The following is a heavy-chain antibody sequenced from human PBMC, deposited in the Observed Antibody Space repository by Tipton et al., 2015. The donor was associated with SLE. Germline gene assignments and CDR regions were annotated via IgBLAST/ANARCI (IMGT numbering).Heavy chain of an antibody. V-gene: IGHV3-30*18. J-gene: IGHJ4*02. CDR2: ISYDGSNK. CDR3: AKELLYYDFWSVEGGPFDY. CDR1: GFTFSSYG. Sequence: SLRLSCSASGFTFSSYGMHWVRQAPGKGLEWVAVISYDGSNKYYADSVKGRFTISRDNSKNTLYLQMNSLRAEDTAVYYCAKELLYYDFWSVEGGPFDYWGQGTLVTVSS. D-gene: IGHD3-3*01.